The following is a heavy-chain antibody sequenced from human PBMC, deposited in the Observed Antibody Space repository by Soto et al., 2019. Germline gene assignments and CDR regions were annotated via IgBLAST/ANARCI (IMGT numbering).Heavy chain of an antibody. J-gene: IGHJ6*02. V-gene: IGHV4-30-4*01. CDR3: AREGEPGGMDV. D-gene: IGHD2-21*01. CDR2: IYYSGST. CDR1: GGSISSGDYY. Sequence: QVQLQESGPGLVKPSQTLSLTCTVSGGSISSGDYYWSWIRQPPGKGLEWIGYIYYSGSTYYNPSLRRRVTISVDTSKTPFSLKLSSVTAADTAVYYCAREGEPGGMDVWGQGTTVTVSS.